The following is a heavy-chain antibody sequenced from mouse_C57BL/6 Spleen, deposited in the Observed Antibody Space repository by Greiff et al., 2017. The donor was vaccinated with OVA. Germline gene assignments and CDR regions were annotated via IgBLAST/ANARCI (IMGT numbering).Heavy chain of an antibody. Sequence: VQLQQSGPELVKPGASVKMSCKASGYTFTDYNMHWVKQSHGKSLEWIGYINPNNGGTSYNQKFKGKATLTVNKSSSTAYMELRSLTSEDSAVYYCAREKTYDGVYAMDYWGQGTSVTVSS. D-gene: IGHD2-12*01. CDR2: INPNNGGT. CDR3: AREKTYDGVYAMDY. J-gene: IGHJ4*01. CDR1: GYTFTDYN. V-gene: IGHV1-22*01.